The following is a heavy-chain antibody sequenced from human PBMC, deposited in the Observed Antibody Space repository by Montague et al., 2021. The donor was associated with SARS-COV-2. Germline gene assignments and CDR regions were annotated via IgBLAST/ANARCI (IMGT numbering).Heavy chain of an antibody. V-gene: IGHV4-4*07. J-gene: IGHJ6*02. CDR2: FYTTGSS. Sequence: SETLSLTCTVSGCSISSSYWRWTRQPAGKSLDWVGRFYTTGSSIYNPSPKCRVSMSVDTSKNQFSLKLSSVTAADTAVYYCARSRGRLQWPYYDYYGMDVWGQGTTVTVSS. D-gene: IGHD2-15*01. CDR1: GCSISSSY. CDR3: ARSRGRLQWPYYDYYGMDV.